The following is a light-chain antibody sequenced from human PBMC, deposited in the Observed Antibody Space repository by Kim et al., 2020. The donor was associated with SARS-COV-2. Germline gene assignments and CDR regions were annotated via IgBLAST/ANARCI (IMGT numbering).Light chain of an antibody. CDR2: LNSDGSF. V-gene: IGLV4-69*01. J-gene: IGLJ2*01. CDR3: QTWGRGEV. CDR1: AGHETYA. Sequence: QLVLTQSPSASASLGASVKLTCTLSAGHETYAIAWHQQQPDKGPRFLMKLNSDGSFDKGDGIPARFSGSSSGVERYLTIASLQSEDEADYYCQTWGRGEVFGGGTQLIVL.